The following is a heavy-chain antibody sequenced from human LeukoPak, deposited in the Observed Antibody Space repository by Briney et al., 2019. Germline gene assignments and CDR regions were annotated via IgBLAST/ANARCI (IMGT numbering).Heavy chain of an antibody. CDR3: TTDRRIAAAGSR. D-gene: IGHD6-13*01. CDR1: GFTFSSYS. CDR2: ISSSSGSTI. Sequence: GGSLRLSRAASGFTFSSYSMNWVRQAPGKGLEWVSSISSSSGSTIYYADSVKGRFTISRDNAKNSLYLQMNSLKTEDTAVYYCTTDRRIAAAGSRWGQGTLVTVSS. J-gene: IGHJ4*02. V-gene: IGHV3-21*03.